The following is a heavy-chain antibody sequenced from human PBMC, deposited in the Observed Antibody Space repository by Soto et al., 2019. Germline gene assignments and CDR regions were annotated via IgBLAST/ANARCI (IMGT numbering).Heavy chain of an antibody. D-gene: IGHD2-2*01. CDR2: ISGRGGST. Sequence: GGSLRLSCATSGFTFSSYAMSWVRQAPGKGLEWVSSISGRGGSTHYADSVKGRFTISRDNSKNTLYLQMKSLRAEDTAVYYCAKDANQLLSALDYWGQGTLVTVSS. J-gene: IGHJ4*02. CDR3: AKDANQLLSALDY. V-gene: IGHV3-23*01. CDR1: GFTFSSYA.